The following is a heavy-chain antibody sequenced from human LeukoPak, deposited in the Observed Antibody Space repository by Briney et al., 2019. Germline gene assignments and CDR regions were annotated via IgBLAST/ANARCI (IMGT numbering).Heavy chain of an antibody. CDR2: IYYSGTT. V-gene: IGHV4-59*01. D-gene: IGHD6-13*01. J-gene: IGHJ4*02. CDR3: ARGVYIAAAQYAY. CDR1: GGSIGTYS. Sequence: SETLSLTCTFSGGSIGTYSWNWIRQPPGKGLEWIGYIYYSGTTNYNPSLKSRVTISVDTSKNQFSLKLSSVTAADTAVYYCARGVYIAAAQYAYWGQGTLVTVSS.